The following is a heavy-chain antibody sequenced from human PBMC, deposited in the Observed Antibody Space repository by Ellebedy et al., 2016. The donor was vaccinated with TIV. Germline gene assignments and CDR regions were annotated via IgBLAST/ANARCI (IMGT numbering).Heavy chain of an antibody. J-gene: IGHJ4*02. V-gene: IGHV3-7*03. Sequence: GESLKISCAASGFTFRDYWMSWVRQAPGKGLEWVANINEDGSEKYYVDSVAGRFTISRDNAKNSLFLQMNSPRADDTAVYYCARAGGVGTVDCWVQGTLVTVSS. CDR3: ARAGGVGTVDC. D-gene: IGHD3-16*01. CDR2: INEDGSEK. CDR1: GFTFRDYW.